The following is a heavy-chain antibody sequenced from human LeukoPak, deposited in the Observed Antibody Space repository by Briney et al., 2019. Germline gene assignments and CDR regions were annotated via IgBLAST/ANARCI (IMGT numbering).Heavy chain of an antibody. J-gene: IGHJ4*02. Sequence: GGSLRLSCAASGFTFSSYSMSWVRQAPGKGLEWVGFIRSKAFGATTESVASVKGRFSISRDDSKTIAYLQMNSLKAEDTAIYYCPRARGGYTSGIDYWGQGTLVTVSS. V-gene: IGHV3-49*04. CDR3: PRARGGYTSGIDY. CDR1: GFTFSSYS. CDR2: IRSKAFGATT. D-gene: IGHD6-19*01.